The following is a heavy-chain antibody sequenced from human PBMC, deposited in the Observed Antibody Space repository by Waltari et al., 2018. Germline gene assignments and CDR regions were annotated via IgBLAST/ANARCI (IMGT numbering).Heavy chain of an antibody. CDR1: GDSMSSNSW. CDR3: ARDRGRGLYLDS. CDR2: GHRGGRT. J-gene: IGHJ4*02. D-gene: IGHD2-15*01. V-gene: IGHV4-4*02. Sequence: QLQLQQSGPGLVKPSESLSLTCAVSGDSMSSNSWWSWVRQSPGKGLEWNGQGHRGGRTNYNPSRARRVTVSIDTSNNQVSRKVPSPTAADTAMYYCARDRGRGLYLDSGGQGTLVTVSP.